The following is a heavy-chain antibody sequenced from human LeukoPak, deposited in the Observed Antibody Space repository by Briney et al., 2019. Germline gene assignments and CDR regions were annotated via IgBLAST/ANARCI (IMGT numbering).Heavy chain of an antibody. Sequence: GGSLRLSCEASGFTFSSYAMHGVRQAPGKGLEWVAVISYEGSNKYYADSVKGRFTISRDNSKNTLYLQMNSLRAEDTAVYYCAKDNARGSPMIVVADDAFDIWGQGTMVTVSS. V-gene: IGHV3-30*04. CDR2: ISYEGSNK. CDR1: GFTFSSYA. D-gene: IGHD3-22*01. J-gene: IGHJ3*02. CDR3: AKDNARGSPMIVVADDAFDI.